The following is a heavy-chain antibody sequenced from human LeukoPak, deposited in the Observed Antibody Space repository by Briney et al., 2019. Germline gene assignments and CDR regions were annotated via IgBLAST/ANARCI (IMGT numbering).Heavy chain of an antibody. D-gene: IGHD1-26*01. J-gene: IGHJ4*02. V-gene: IGHV4-39*01. Sequence: SETLSLTCTVSGGSISSSGYYWGWIRQPPGKGLEWIGSVYYSGSTSYNPSLKSRVTISVDTSKNQFSLKLSSVTAADTAVYYCARHARSGDFDYWGQGTLVTVSS. CDR2: VYYSGST. CDR1: GGSISSSGYY. CDR3: ARHARSGDFDY.